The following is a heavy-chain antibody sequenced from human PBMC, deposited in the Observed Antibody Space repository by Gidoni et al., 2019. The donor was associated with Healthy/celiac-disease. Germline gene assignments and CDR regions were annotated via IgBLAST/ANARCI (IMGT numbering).Heavy chain of an antibody. J-gene: IGHJ2*01. CDR2: ISYDGRNK. D-gene: IGHD3-22*01. V-gene: IGHV3-30*03. Sequence: QVQLVESGGGVVQPGRSLRLSCAASGFPFSSYGMHWVRQAPRKGLEWVAVISYDGRNKYYADSVKGRFTISRDNSKNTLYLQMNSLRAEDTAVYYCARPQNDHITMIVVVTEEQGDWYFDLWGRGTLVTVSS. CDR1: GFPFSSYG. CDR3: ARPQNDHITMIVVVTEEQGDWYFDL.